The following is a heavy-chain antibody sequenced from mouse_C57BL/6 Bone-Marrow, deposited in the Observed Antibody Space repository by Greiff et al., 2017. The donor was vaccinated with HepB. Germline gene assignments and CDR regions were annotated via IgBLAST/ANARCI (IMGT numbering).Heavy chain of an antibody. CDR1: GYTFTGYW. Sequence: VKLMESGAELMKPGASVKLSCKATGYTFTGYWIEWVKQRPGHGLEWIGEILPGSGSTNYNEKFKGKATFTADTSSNTAYMQLSSLTTEDSAIYYCARSRGYITTVVPYWYFDVWGTGTTVTVSS. CDR2: ILPGSGST. J-gene: IGHJ1*03. CDR3: ARSRGYITTVVPYWYFDV. D-gene: IGHD1-1*01. V-gene: IGHV1-9*01.